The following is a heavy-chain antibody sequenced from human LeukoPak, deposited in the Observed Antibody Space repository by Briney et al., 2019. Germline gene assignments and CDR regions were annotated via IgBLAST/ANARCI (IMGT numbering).Heavy chain of an antibody. CDR3: ARPYGRRLYGMDV. V-gene: IGHV3-53*01. CDR2: IYSGGST. CDR1: GFTVSSNY. Sequence: GGSLRLSCAASGFTVSSNYMSWVRQAPGKGLEWVSVIYSGGSTYYADSVKGRFTISRDNSKNTLYLQMNSLRAEDTAVYYCARPYGRRLYGMDVWGQGTTVTVSS. J-gene: IGHJ6*02. D-gene: IGHD3-10*01.